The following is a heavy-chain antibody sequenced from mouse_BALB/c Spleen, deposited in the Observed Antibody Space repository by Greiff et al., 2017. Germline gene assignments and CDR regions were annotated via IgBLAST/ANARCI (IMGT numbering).Heavy chain of an antibody. Sequence: QVQLQQPGAELARPGASVKLSCKASGYTFTDYYINWVKQRTGQGLEWIGEIYPGSGNTYYNEKFKGKATLTADKSSSTAYMQLSSLTSEDSAVYFCARSGAFSGDYWGEGTTLTVSS. J-gene: IGHJ2*01. D-gene: IGHD3-1*01. V-gene: IGHV1-77*01. CDR1: GYTFTDYY. CDR3: ARSGAFSGDY. CDR2: IYPGSGNT.